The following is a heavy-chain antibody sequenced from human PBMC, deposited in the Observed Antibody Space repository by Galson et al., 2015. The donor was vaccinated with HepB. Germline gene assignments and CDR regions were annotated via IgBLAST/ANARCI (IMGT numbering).Heavy chain of an antibody. Sequence: SVKVSCKASGYTFTSYAMHWVRQAPGQRLEWMGWINAGTGNTKYSQKFQGRVTITRDTSASTAYMELSSLRSEDTAVYYCARDQGYDILTVYYSHYYYYGMDVWGQGTTVTVSS. D-gene: IGHD3-9*01. V-gene: IGHV1-3*01. CDR2: INAGTGNT. CDR1: GYTFTSYA. CDR3: ARDQGYDILTVYYSHYYYYGMDV. J-gene: IGHJ6*02.